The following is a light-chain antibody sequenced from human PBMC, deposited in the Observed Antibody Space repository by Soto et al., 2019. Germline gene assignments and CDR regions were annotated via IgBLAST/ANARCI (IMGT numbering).Light chain of an antibody. V-gene: IGKV1-27*01. Sequence: DIQMTQSPSSLSASVGDRVTITCRASQGISTYLAWYQQKPGKVPKLLIYAASTLQSGVPSRFSGSGSGTDFTLTISSLRPEDVATYYCQKYNSARWTFGQGTKVEIK. J-gene: IGKJ1*01. CDR2: AAS. CDR3: QKYNSARWT. CDR1: QGISTY.